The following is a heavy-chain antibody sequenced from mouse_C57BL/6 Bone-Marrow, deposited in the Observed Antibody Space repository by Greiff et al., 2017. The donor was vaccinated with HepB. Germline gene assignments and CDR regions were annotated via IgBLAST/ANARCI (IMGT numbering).Heavy chain of an antibody. CDR2: ISYDGSN. D-gene: IGHD1-1*01. J-gene: IGHJ3*01. CDR1: GYSITSGYY. CDR3: ARGDYGSPWFAY. Sequence: VEESGPGLVKPSQSLSLTCSVTGYSITSGYYWNWIRQFPGNKLEWMGYISYDGSNNYNPSLKNRISITRDTSKNQFFLKLNSVTTEDTATYYCARGDYGSPWFAYWGQGTLVTVSA. V-gene: IGHV3-6*01.